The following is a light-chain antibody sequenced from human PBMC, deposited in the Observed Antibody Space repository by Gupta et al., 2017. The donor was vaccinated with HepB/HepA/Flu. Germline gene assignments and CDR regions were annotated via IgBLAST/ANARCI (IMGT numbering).Light chain of an antibody. J-gene: IGKJ5*01. V-gene: IGKV3-20*01. CDR2: GAS. Sequence: EIVLTQSPGTLSLSPGERATLSCRASQSVSSSYLAWYQQKPGQAPRLLIYGASSSATPIPDSFSGCGSGTDFTLTIIRREPEDFAVYYCHHECTSPITFGQGTRLEIK. CDR3: HHECTSPIT. CDR1: QSVSSSY.